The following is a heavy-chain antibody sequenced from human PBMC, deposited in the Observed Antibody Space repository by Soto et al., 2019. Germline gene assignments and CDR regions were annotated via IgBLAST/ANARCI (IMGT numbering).Heavy chain of an antibody. CDR1: GFTVSSNY. CDR3: AILSN. Sequence: GGSLRLSCAASGFTVSSNYMNWVRQAPGKGLEWVSIIYSDGTTSYADSVKGRFTISRDNFKNTLHLQMNSLRAEDTAVYYCAILSNWGQGTLVTVPQ. D-gene: IGHD6-6*01. J-gene: IGHJ4*02. CDR2: IYSDGTT. V-gene: IGHV3-53*01.